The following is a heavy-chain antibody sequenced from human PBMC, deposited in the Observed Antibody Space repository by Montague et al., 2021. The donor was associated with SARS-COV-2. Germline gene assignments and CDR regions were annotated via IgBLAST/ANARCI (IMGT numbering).Heavy chain of an antibody. CDR2: INHSGTT. CDR1: GGSFSGYY. J-gene: IGHJ4*02. D-gene: IGHD4-23*01. V-gene: IGHV4-34*01. Sequence: SETLSLTCAVYGGSFSGYYWTWIRQSPGKGLEWIAEINHSGTTNYNFNLTLRSRVTISVYTSKSQFSLKLSSVTAADTGVYYCARWDPQTLTLIGLRGKSASDYWGQGTLVTVSS. CDR3: ARWDPQTLTLIGLRGKSASDY.